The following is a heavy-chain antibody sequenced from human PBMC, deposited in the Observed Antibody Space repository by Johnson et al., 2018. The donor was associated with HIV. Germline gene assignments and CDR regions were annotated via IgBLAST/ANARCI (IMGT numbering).Heavy chain of an antibody. CDR3: ARGASTDWDDAFDR. CDR1: GFAFSSYG. CDR2: IRYDGSNK. J-gene: IGHJ3*01. Sequence: QVQLVESGGGVVQPGGSLRLSCVASGFAFSSYGMHWVRQAPGKGLEWVSFIRYDGSNKYYADSVKGRFTISRDNSKNTLYLQMNSLRAEDTAVYYCARGASTDWDDAFDRWGQGTMVTVSS. D-gene: IGHD1-14*01. V-gene: IGHV3-30*02.